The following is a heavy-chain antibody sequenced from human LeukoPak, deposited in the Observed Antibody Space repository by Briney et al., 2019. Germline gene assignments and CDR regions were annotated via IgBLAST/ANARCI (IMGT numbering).Heavy chain of an antibody. CDR3: AKNRGPTWWDLVDY. CDR1: GHTFSNFA. CDR2: ISADNGNT. J-gene: IGHJ4*02. V-gene: IGHV1-18*01. D-gene: IGHD1-26*01. Sequence: GASVKVSCKASGHTFSNFAITWVRQAPGQGLEWMGWISADNGNTNYAQKFQGRVTISIDKSTSTAYMELRSLRSDDTAVYFCAKNRGPTWWDLVDYWGQGTLVTVSS.